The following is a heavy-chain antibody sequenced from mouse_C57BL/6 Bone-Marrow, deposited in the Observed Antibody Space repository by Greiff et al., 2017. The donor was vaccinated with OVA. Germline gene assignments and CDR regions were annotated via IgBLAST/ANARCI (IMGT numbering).Heavy chain of an antibody. CDR2: IDPENGDT. CDR3: TLYYGSSYYFDY. Sequence: VQLQQSGAELVRPGASVKLSCTASGFNIKDDYMHWVKQRPEQGLEWIGWIDPENGDTEYASKFQGKATITADTSSNTAYLQLSSLTSEDTAVYYCTLYYGSSYYFDYWGQGTTLTVSS. D-gene: IGHD1-1*01. V-gene: IGHV14-4*01. J-gene: IGHJ2*01. CDR1: GFNIKDDY.